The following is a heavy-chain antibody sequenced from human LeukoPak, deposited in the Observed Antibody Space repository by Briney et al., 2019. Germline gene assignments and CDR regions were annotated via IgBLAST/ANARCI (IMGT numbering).Heavy chain of an antibody. CDR2: ISSSSSTI. V-gene: IGHV3-48*01. CDR3: ARFGRYFDWLFGDY. CDR1: GFTFSSYS. Sequence: GGSLRLSCAASGFTFSSYSMNWVRQAPGKGLEWVSYISSSSSTIYYADSVKGRFAISRDNAKNSLYLQMNSLRAEDTAVYYCARFGRYFDWLFGDYWGQGTLVTVSS. D-gene: IGHD3-9*01. J-gene: IGHJ4*02.